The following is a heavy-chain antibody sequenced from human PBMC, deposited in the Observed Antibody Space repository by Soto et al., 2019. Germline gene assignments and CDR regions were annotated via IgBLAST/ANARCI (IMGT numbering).Heavy chain of an antibody. Sequence: GGSLRLSCAASGFTFSSYAMHWVHQAPGKGLEWVAVISYDGSNKYYADSVKGRFTISRDNSKNTLYLQMNSLRAEDTAVYYCARDPGQQLVHPDYWGQGTLVTVSS. V-gene: IGHV3-30*04. CDR1: GFTFSSYA. D-gene: IGHD6-13*01. J-gene: IGHJ4*02. CDR3: ARDPGQQLVHPDY. CDR2: ISYDGSNK.